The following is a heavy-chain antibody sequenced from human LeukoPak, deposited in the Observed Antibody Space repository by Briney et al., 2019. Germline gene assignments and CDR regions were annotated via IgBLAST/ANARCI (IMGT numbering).Heavy chain of an antibody. D-gene: IGHD4-17*01. CDR1: GGSPSSSTYY. V-gene: IGHV4-39*01. CDR2: IYYSGTT. J-gene: IGHJ4*02. CDR3: ASSLRSDDY. Sequence: SETLSLTCTVSGGSPSSSTYYWGWIRQPPGKGLEWIGSIYYSGTTYYNPSLKSRVTISVDTSKNQFPLKLSSVTAADTAIYYCASSLRSDDYWGQGTLVTVSS.